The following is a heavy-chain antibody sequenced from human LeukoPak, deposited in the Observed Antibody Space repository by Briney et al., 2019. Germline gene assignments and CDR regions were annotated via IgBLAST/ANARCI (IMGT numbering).Heavy chain of an antibody. J-gene: IGHJ4*02. V-gene: IGHV3-11*01. CDR1: GFTFSDYY. D-gene: IGHD1-26*01. CDR3: ARYSGSYYRSDFDY. CDR2: ISSSGSTI. Sequence: PGGSLRLSCAASGFTFSDYYMSWIRQAPGKGLEWVSYISSSGSTIYCVDSVKGRFTISRDNAKNSLYLQMNSLRAEDTAVYYCARYSGSYYRSDFDYWGQGTLVTVSS.